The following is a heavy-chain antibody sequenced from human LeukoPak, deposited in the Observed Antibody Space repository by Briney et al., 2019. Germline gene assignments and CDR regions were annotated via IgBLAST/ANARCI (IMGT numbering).Heavy chain of an antibody. Sequence: GGSLRLSCAASGFTFSSYAMSWVRQAPGKGLEWVSAISGSGGSTYYADSVKGRFTISRDNSKNTVYLQMNSLRVEDTAIYYCARGQEFDDGVFDSWGQGTLVTVSS. CDR1: GFTFSSYA. CDR3: ARGQEFDDGVFDS. CDR2: ISGSGGST. D-gene: IGHD1-1*01. V-gene: IGHV3-23*01. J-gene: IGHJ4*02.